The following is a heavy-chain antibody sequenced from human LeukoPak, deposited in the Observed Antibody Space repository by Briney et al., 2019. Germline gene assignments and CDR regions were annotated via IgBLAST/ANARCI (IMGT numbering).Heavy chain of an antibody. J-gene: IGHJ2*01. Sequence: GGSLRLSCTASGFTFDSYGMAWVRQAPGKGLEWVASINGSGIETFYADSVKARFTVSRDNSKNTLYLQLSSLRAEDTAVYYCAKSGGWSGSCYYWHLDLWGRGTLVTASS. CDR3: AKSGGWSGSCYYWHLDL. V-gene: IGHV3-23*01. CDR1: GFTFDSYG. D-gene: IGHD3-10*01. CDR2: INGSGIET.